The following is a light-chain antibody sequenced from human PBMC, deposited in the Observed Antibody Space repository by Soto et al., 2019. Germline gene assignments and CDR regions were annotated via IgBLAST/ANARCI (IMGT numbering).Light chain of an antibody. CDR1: QSVGSAY. V-gene: IGKV3-20*01. Sequence: EIVLTQSPGTLSLSPGERATLSCRASQSVGSAYVGWYQQKPGQAPRLLIFGASRGATGIPDRFSGSGSGTNFTLTINKVEPDDSAVYYCQHYGRSPSFGRGTKVDIK. CDR3: QHYGRSPS. J-gene: IGKJ1*01. CDR2: GAS.